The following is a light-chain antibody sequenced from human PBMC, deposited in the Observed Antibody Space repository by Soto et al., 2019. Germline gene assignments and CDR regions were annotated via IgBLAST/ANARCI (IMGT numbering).Light chain of an antibody. J-gene: IGKJ2*01. Sequence: DIQMTQSPSTPSASVGDRVTITCRASQSISSWLAWYQQKPGKAPKLLIYKASSLESGVPSRFSGSGSGTEFTLTISNLQPDDFATYYCQQYNSYPYTFCQGTKLDIK. CDR1: QSISSW. V-gene: IGKV1-5*03. CDR3: QQYNSYPYT. CDR2: KAS.